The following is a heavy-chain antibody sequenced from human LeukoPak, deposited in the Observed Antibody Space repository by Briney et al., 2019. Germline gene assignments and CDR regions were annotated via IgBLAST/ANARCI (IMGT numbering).Heavy chain of an antibody. CDR1: EYTFTGYY. D-gene: IGHD3-10*01. J-gene: IGHJ4*02. Sequence: ASVKVSCKASEYTFTGYYMHWVRQAPGQGLEWMGWINPNSGGTNYAQKFQGRVTMTRDTSISTAYMELSRLRSDDTAVYYCARILTGVRGFDYWGQGTLVTVSS. CDR2: INPNSGGT. V-gene: IGHV1-2*02. CDR3: ARILTGVRGFDY.